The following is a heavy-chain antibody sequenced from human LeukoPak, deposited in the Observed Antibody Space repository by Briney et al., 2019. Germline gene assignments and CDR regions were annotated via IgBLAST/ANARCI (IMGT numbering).Heavy chain of an antibody. Sequence: GGTLRLSCAASGFIFSNHGMNWVRQAPGKGLEWVSGISGDAGRTYYADSVKGRFTISRDNSKNTLYLQMNSLRAEDTAIYYCAKDRAWGAFAYWGQGTLVTVSS. V-gene: IGHV3-23*01. J-gene: IGHJ4*02. D-gene: IGHD1-26*01. CDR3: AKDRAWGAFAY. CDR1: GFIFSNHG. CDR2: ISGDAGRT.